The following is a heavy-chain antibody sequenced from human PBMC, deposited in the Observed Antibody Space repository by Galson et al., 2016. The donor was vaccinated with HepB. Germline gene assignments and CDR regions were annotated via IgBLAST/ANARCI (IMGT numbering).Heavy chain of an antibody. D-gene: IGHD3-10*01. V-gene: IGHV2-5*02. J-gene: IGHJ5*02. CDR1: GFSLTTDGVG. CDR2: IYWDADK. Sequence: PALVKPTQTLTLTCTFSGFSLTTDGVGVGWIRQPPGEALEWLALIYWDADKRYSPSLQRRLTITKDTSKNQVVLTMTNMDPVDTATYYCAHSTYGSGSYLGVDWFDPWGQGTLVTVSS. CDR3: AHSTYGSGSYLGVDWFDP.